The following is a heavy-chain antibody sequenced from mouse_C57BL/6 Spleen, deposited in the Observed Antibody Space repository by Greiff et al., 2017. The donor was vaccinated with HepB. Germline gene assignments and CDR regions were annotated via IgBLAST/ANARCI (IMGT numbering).Heavy chain of an antibody. J-gene: IGHJ4*01. Sequence: EVKLMESGGDLVKPGGSLKLSCAASGFTFSSYGMSWVRQTPDKRLEWVATISSGGSYTYYPDSVKGRFTISRDNAKNTLYLQMSSLKSEDTAMYYCARHNDYGSSLYYAMDYWGQGTSVTVSS. CDR2: ISSGGSYT. V-gene: IGHV5-6*01. CDR3: ARHNDYGSSLYYAMDY. D-gene: IGHD1-1*01. CDR1: GFTFSSYG.